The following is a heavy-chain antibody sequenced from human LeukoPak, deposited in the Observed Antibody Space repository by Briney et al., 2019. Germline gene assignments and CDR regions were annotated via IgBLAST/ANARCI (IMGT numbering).Heavy chain of an antibody. Sequence: SETLSLTCAVSGYSISSGYYWGWIRQPPGEGLEWISSIYHSGSTYYNPSLKSRVTISVDTSKNQFSLNLSSVTAADTAVSYCAARGGSRYFDYWGQGTLVTVSS. D-gene: IGHD3-16*01. V-gene: IGHV4-38-2*01. CDR1: GYSISSGYY. CDR3: AARGGSRYFDY. J-gene: IGHJ4*02. CDR2: IYHSGST.